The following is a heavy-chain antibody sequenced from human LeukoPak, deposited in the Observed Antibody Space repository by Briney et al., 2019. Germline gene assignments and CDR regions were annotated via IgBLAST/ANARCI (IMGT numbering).Heavy chain of an antibody. CDR3: ARSHSVWTSFDY. V-gene: IGHV4-59*01. CDR2: IYYSGNT. J-gene: IGHJ4*02. D-gene: IGHD3/OR15-3a*01. CDR1: GGSISSYY. Sequence: PSETLSLTCTVSGGSISSYYWSWIRQPPGKGLEWIGYIYYSGNTNYNPSLKSRVSISIDTSKNQFSLQLSSVTAADTAVYYCARSHSVWTSFDYWGQGTLVTVSS.